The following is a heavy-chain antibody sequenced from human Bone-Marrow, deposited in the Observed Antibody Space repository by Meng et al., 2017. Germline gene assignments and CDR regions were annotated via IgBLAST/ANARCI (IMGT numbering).Heavy chain of an antibody. CDR3: AKHVKYVVRGVIPPPYYGMDV. Sequence: KVSCKGSGYSFTSYWIGWLRQMPGKGLEWMGIIYPGDSDTRYSRPFQGQVTISAGKSISTAYLQLSSLKAPDTAMRYCAKHVKYVVRGVIPPPYYGMDVWGQGTTVTGAS. D-gene: IGHD3-10*01. V-gene: IGHV5-51*01. J-gene: IGHJ6*01. CDR2: IYPGDSDT. CDR1: GYSFTSYW.